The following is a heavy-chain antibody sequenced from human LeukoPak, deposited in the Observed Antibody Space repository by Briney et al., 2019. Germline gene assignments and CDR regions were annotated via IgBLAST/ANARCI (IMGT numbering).Heavy chain of an antibody. D-gene: IGHD6-13*01. V-gene: IGHV1-69*05. Sequence: SVKVSCKASGGTFSSYAISWVRQAPGQGLEWMVRIIPIFGTANYAQKFQGRVTITTDESTSTAYMELSSLRSEDTAVYYCARTGSIAAAGTMTYFDYWGQGTLVTASS. CDR2: IIPIFGTA. CDR3: ARTGSIAAAGTMTYFDY. CDR1: GGTFSSYA. J-gene: IGHJ4*02.